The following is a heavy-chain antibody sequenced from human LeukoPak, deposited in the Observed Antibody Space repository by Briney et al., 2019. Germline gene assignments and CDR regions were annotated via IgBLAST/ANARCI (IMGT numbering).Heavy chain of an antibody. J-gene: IGHJ4*02. CDR1: GYTFTSYA. CDR3: ARAFPHSYGYYFDY. CDR2: INAGNGNT. Sequence: GASVKVSCKASGYTFTSYAMHWVRQAPGQRFEWMGWINAGNGNTKYSQKFQGRVTITRDTSASTAYMELSSLRSEDTAVYYCARAFPHSYGYYFDYWGQGTLVTVSS. D-gene: IGHD5-18*01. V-gene: IGHV1-3*01.